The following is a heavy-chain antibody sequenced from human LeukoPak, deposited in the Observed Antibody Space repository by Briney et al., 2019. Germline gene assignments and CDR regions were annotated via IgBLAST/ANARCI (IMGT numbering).Heavy chain of an antibody. J-gene: IGHJ4*02. Sequence: SETLSLTCTVSGGSISSYYWSWIRQPPGKGLEWIGYIYYNGSTNYNPSLKSRVTISVDTSKNQFSLKLSSVTAADTAVYYCARGIDGTVTTAVGYFDYWGQGTLVTVSS. CDR2: IYYNGST. CDR3: ARGIDGTVTTAVGYFDY. V-gene: IGHV4-59*12. D-gene: IGHD4-17*01. CDR1: GGSISSYY.